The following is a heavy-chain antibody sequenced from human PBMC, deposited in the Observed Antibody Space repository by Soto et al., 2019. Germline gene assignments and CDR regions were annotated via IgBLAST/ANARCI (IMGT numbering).Heavy chain of an antibody. J-gene: IGHJ4*01. Sequence: ASVKVSCKASGGTFTSYYMHWVRQAPGQGLEWMGIINPSGGSTSYAQKFQGRVTITADESTSTAYMELSSLRSEDTAVYYCTTDSYSTMIVVRFDYWGHGTLVTVSS. CDR2: INPSGGST. CDR3: TTDSYSTMIVVRFDY. V-gene: IGHV1-46*01. CDR1: GGTFTSYY. D-gene: IGHD3-22*01.